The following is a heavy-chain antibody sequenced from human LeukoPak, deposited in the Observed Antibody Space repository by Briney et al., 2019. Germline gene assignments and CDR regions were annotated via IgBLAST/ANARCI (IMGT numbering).Heavy chain of an antibody. J-gene: IGHJ4*02. CDR2: IKSKTDGGTT. CDR1: GFTFSNAW. CDR3: TTDPRIYYYGSGSYLF. V-gene: IGHV3-15*01. D-gene: IGHD3-10*01. Sequence: GGSLRLSCAASGFTFSNAWMSWVRQAPGKGLEWVGRIKSKTDGGTTDYAAPVKGRFTISRDDSKNTLYLQMNSLKTEDTAVYYCTTDPRIYYYGSGSYLFWGQGTLVTVSS.